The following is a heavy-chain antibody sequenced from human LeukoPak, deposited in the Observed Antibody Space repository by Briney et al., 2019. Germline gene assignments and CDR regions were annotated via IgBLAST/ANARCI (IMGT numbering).Heavy chain of an antibody. CDR2: ISPWGDTI. J-gene: IGHJ4*02. Sequence: GGSLRLSCAASGFTFSDYHMNWIRQAPGKGLEWVSYISPWGDTIYFADSVKGRFTLSRDNAKNSLYLQMNSLTAEDTAVYYCASGRDIAVAGPGGYFDYWGQGTLVTVSS. CDR1: GFTFSDYH. CDR3: ASGRDIAVAGPGGYFDY. V-gene: IGHV3-11*01. D-gene: IGHD6-19*01.